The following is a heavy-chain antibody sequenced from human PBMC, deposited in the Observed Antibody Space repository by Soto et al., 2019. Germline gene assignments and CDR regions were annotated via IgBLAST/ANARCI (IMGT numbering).Heavy chain of an antibody. D-gene: IGHD6-19*01. V-gene: IGHV3-30*18. CDR2: ISYDGSNK. CDR1: GFTFSSYG. Sequence: QVQLVESGGGVVQPGRSLRLSCAASGFTFSSYGMHWGRQAPGKGLGWVAVISYDGSNKYYADSVKGRFTISRDNSKNTLYLQMNSLRAEYTAVYYCAKDPHWYSSPDIWGQGTMVTVSS. J-gene: IGHJ3*02. CDR3: AKDPHWYSSPDI.